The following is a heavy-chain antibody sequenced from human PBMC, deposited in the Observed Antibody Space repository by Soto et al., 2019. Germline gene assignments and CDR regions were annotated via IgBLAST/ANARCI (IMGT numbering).Heavy chain of an antibody. CDR3: AHGRPPYCSSTSCYRGGVDY. V-gene: IGHV2-5*02. Sequence: TLTCTFSRFSLSTSGVGVGWIRQPPGKALEWLALIYWDDDKRYSPSLKSRLTITKDTSKNQVVLTMTNMDPVDTATYYCAHGRPPYCSSTSCYRGGVDYWGQVILVTLSS. CDR1: RFSLSTSGVG. D-gene: IGHD2-2*01. J-gene: IGHJ4*02. CDR2: IYWDDDK.